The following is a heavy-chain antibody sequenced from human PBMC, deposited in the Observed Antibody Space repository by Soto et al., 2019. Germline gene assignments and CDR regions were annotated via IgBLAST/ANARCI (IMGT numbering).Heavy chain of an antibody. CDR2: ISGGGNRT. V-gene: IGHV3-23*01. CDR1: GFTFRSYV. J-gene: IGHJ5*02. Sequence: EVQLLDSGGGLVQPGGSLRLSCAASGFTFRSYVMTWVRQAPGKGLEWVSGISGGGNRTYYADSVKGRFTISRDNSKNTAYLQMTSLRAEDTAVYYCAKGGPWFGEQFDPWGQGTLVTVSS. D-gene: IGHD3-10*01. CDR3: AKGGPWFGEQFDP.